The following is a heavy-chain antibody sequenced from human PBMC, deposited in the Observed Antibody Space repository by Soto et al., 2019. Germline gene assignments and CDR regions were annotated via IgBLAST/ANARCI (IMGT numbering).Heavy chain of an antibody. Sequence: GGSLRLSCAASGFSFSSFAMNWVRQAPGKGLEWVSIISVSADSTFYAYSVKGRFTISRDNSKSTLYLQINSLRAEDTAVYYCAKTRGAMIYAISVYGMDVWGQGTTVTVSS. CDR2: ISVSADST. J-gene: IGHJ6*02. CDR1: GFSFSSFA. CDR3: AKTRGAMIYAISVYGMDV. V-gene: IGHV3-23*01. D-gene: IGHD2-8*01.